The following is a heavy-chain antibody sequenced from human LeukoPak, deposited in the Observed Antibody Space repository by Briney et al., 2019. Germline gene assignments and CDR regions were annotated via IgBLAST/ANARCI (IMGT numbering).Heavy chain of an antibody. D-gene: IGHD3-16*02. V-gene: IGHV1-2*06. J-gene: IGHJ4*02. CDR2: INPNSGGT. CDR3: PSLPNRYESLYARYYFDY. Sequence: ASVKVSCKASGYTFTGYYMHWVRQPPGQRLEWMGRINPNSGGTNYAQKFQGRVTMTRDTSISTAYMELSRLRSDDTAVYYCPSLPNRYESLYARYYFDYWGQGTLVTVSS. CDR1: GYTFTGYY.